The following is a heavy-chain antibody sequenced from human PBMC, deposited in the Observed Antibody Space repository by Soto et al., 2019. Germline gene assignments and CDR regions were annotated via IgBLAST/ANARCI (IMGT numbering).Heavy chain of an antibody. Sequence: ESGGGLVQPGGSLRLSCVASGFTFGRYAMIWVHQAPGKGLEWVSGISGGGGDTGYADSVKGRFTMSRDNSKNTLYLQMNSLRADDTAIYHCAKDHGYSGYDLGYYFDFWGQGTLVTVSS. J-gene: IGHJ4*02. CDR2: ISGGGGDT. D-gene: IGHD5-12*01. CDR1: GFTFGRYA. CDR3: AKDHGYSGYDLGYYFDF. V-gene: IGHV3-23*01.